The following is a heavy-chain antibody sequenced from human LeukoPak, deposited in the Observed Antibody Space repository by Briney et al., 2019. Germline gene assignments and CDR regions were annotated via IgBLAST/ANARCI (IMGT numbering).Heavy chain of an antibody. V-gene: IGHV3-23*01. Sequence: PGGSLRLSCAASGFTFSNYAMSWVRQAPGKGLEWVSAISASGTTTHYADSVKGRFTISRDNSKNTLYLQMNSLRAEDTAVYYCTKHHISRWYASYFDYWGQGALVTVSS. CDR3: TKHHISRWYASYFDY. CDR2: ISASGTTT. D-gene: IGHD6-13*01. CDR1: GFTFSNYA. J-gene: IGHJ4*02.